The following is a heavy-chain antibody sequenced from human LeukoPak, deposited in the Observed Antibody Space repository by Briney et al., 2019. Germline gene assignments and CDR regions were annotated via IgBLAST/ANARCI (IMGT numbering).Heavy chain of an antibody. CDR3: ARETVADYYDRSGYYPS. CDR1: GGSISSGSYY. Sequence: PSETLSLTCTVSGGSISSGSYYWSWIRQPAGKGLEWLGRIYTSGSTNYNPSLKSRVTISVDTSKNQFSLKLSSVTAADTAVYYCARETVADYYDRSGYYPSLGQGTLVTVSS. D-gene: IGHD3-22*01. V-gene: IGHV4-61*02. CDR2: IYTSGST. J-gene: IGHJ5*02.